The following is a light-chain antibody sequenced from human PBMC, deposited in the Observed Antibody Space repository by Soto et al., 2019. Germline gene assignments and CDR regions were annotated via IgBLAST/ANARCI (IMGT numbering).Light chain of an antibody. CDR3: QQYTSYPRT. CDR2: EAS. V-gene: IGKV1-5*01. J-gene: IGKJ1*01. CDR1: QGISSW. Sequence: DIQMTQSPSTLSASLGDRVTIACRASQGISSWLAWDQQKPGKAPKLRIYEASSLESGLTSRVSGSGSGPELHLTISSLQPDDCPTYHCQQYTSYPRTFVQGTKVQ.